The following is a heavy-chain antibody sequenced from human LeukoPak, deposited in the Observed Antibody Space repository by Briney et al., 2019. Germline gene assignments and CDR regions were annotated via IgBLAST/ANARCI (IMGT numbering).Heavy chain of an antibody. CDR1: GYTFTGYY. V-gene: IGHV1-2*02. CDR2: INPNSGGT. J-gene: IGHJ5*02. D-gene: IGHD1-26*01. CDR3: ARDNSVGDEAWWFNP. Sequence: ASVKVSCKASGYTFTGYYMHWVRQAPGQGLEWMGWINPNSGGTNYAQKFQGRVTMTRDTSISTAYMELSRLRSDDTAVYYCARDNSVGDEAWWFNPWGQGTLVTVSS.